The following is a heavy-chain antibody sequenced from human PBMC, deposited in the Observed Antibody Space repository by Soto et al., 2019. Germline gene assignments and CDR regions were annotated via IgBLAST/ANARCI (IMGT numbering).Heavy chain of an antibody. D-gene: IGHD3-10*01. V-gene: IGHV1-18*01. CDR1: GYTFTTYD. CDR3: TREGSAPYYYYGMDA. Sequence: GASVKVSCKASGYTFTTYDISWVRQAPGQGLEWLGWINTHNGNTNYAQNLQGRVIMTADTSTNTAYMELRSLRSDDTAIYYCTREGSAPYYYYGMDAWGQGTTVTVSS. CDR2: INTHNGNT. J-gene: IGHJ6*02.